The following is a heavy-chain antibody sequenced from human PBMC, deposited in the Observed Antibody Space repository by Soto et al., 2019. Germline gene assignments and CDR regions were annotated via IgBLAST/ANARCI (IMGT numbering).Heavy chain of an antibody. Sequence: PGGSLRLSCAASGFTFSSYAMSRVRQAPGKGLEWVSSISYSTSHIYYADSVKGRFTISRDNAKNSLYLQMDSLRAEDTAMYYCAAPLASRYSDSWYKGWHIDYWGQGTLVTVSS. D-gene: IGHD1-26*01. V-gene: IGHV3-21*01. CDR1: GFTFSSYA. J-gene: IGHJ4*02. CDR2: ISYSTSHI. CDR3: AAPLASRYSDSWYKGWHIDY.